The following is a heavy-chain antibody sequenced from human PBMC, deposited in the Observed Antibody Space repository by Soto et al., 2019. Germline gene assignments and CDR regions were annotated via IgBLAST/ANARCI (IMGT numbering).Heavy chain of an antibody. Sequence: QITLKESGPTLVKPTQTLTLTCTFSGFSLSTSGVGVGWIRQPPGKALEWLALIYWDDDKRYSPSLKSRLTITKDTSKNQVVLTMTNMDPVDTATYYCAHRGGDGYHIPYYFDYWGQGTLVTVSS. J-gene: IGHJ4*02. D-gene: IGHD5-12*01. V-gene: IGHV2-5*02. CDR3: AHRGGDGYHIPYYFDY. CDR2: IYWDDDK. CDR1: GFSLSTSGVG.